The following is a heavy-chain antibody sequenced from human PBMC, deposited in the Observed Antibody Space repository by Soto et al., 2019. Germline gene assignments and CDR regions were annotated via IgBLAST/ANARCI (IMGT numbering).Heavy chain of an antibody. CDR2: INSDGSST. CDR3: ARGGGLNWDFDL. V-gene: IGHV3-74*01. Sequence: EVQLVESGGGLVQPGGSLRLSCAASGFTFSSYWMHWVRQAPGKGLVWVSRINSDGSSTSYADSVKGRFTISRDNAKNTLSLHMNSRRAEDTAVYDSARGGGLNWDFDLWGRGTLVTVSS. CDR1: GFTFSSYW. D-gene: IGHD3-16*01. J-gene: IGHJ2*01.